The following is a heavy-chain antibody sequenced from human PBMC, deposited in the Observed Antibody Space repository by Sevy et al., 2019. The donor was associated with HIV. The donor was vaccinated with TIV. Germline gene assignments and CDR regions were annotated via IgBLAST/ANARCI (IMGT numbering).Heavy chain of an antibody. V-gene: IGHV5-51*01. CDR1: GYSFTSHW. Sequence: GESLKISCEGSGYSFTSHWIGWVRHMPGKGLEWMGIIYPDDSETRYSPSFQGQVTFSADKSISTAYLQWSSLKDSDTAMYYCATSRSGYFDSSGYYIYWGQGTMVTVSS. CDR3: ATSRSGYFDSSGYYIY. D-gene: IGHD3-22*01. CDR2: IYPDDSET. J-gene: IGHJ4*02.